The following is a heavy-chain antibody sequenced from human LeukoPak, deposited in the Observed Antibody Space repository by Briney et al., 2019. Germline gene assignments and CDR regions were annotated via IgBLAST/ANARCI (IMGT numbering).Heavy chain of an antibody. D-gene: IGHD5-12*01. Sequence: TGGSLRLSCAASGLTFSDYYMSWIRQAPGKGLEWVSYISSSGSTIYYADSVKGRFTISRDNAKNSLYLQMNSLRAEDTAVYYCARQGHSGYDYWDYWGQGTLVTVSS. J-gene: IGHJ4*02. V-gene: IGHV3-11*01. CDR3: ARQGHSGYDYWDY. CDR1: GLTFSDYY. CDR2: ISSSGSTI.